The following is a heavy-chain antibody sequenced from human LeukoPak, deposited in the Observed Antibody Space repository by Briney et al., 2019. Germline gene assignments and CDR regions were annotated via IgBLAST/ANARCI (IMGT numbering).Heavy chain of an antibody. Sequence: ASVKVSCKASGYTFTSYYMHWVRQAPRQGLEWMGIINPSGGSTSYAQKFQGRITMTRDTSTSTVYMELSSLRSEDTAVYYCARGGYGDYVLNWFDPWGQGTLVTVSS. CDR3: ARGGYGDYVLNWFDP. V-gene: IGHV1-46*01. CDR1: GYTFTSYY. CDR2: INPSGGST. D-gene: IGHD4-17*01. J-gene: IGHJ5*02.